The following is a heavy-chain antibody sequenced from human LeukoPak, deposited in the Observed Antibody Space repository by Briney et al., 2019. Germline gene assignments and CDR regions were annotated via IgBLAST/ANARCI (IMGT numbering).Heavy chain of an antibody. J-gene: IGHJ4*02. V-gene: IGHV3-23*01. CDR1: GFSVSNNY. Sequence: PGGSLRLSCAASGFSVSNNYMSWVREAPGKGLEWVSAISGSGGSTYYADSVKGRFTISRDNSRNMLYLQMNSLRADDTAVYYCVATVTVLDYWGQGTLVTVSS. D-gene: IGHD4-17*01. CDR2: ISGSGGST. CDR3: VATVTVLDY.